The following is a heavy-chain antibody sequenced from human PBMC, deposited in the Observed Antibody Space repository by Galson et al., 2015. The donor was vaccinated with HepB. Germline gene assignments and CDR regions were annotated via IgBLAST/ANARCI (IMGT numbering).Heavy chain of an antibody. J-gene: IGHJ3*02. D-gene: IGHD6-13*01. V-gene: IGHV4-39*01. Sequence: ETLSLTCTVSGGSISSSSYYWGWIRQPPGKGLEWIGTIYYSGSTYYNPSLKSRVTISVDTSKNQFSLKLSSVTAADTAVYYCARSIAAAGAYDPFDIWGQGTMVTVSS. CDR3: ARSIAAAGAYDPFDI. CDR2: IYYSGST. CDR1: GGSISSSSYY.